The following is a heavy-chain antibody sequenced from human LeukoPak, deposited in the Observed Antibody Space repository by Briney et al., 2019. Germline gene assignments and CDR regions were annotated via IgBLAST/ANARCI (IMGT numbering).Heavy chain of an antibody. V-gene: IGHV4-59*01. D-gene: IGHD5-12*01. CDR3: ARDRRGYVSWEFDY. CDR2: IYYSGST. Sequence: PSETLSLTCTVSGGSLSSYYWSWIRQPPGKGLEWIGYIYYSGSTNYNPSLKSRVSISVDTSKNQFSLKLSSVTAADTAVYYCARDRRGYVSWEFDYWGQGTLVTVSS. J-gene: IGHJ4*02. CDR1: GGSLSSYY.